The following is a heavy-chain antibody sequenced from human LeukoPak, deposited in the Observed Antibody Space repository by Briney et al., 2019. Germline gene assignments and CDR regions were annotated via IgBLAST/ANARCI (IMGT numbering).Heavy chain of an antibody. V-gene: IGHV3-9*01. D-gene: IGHD3-9*01. CDR3: AKDRVLDILTGCFDY. CDR1: GFTFDDYA. CDR2: ISWNSGSI. Sequence: PGGSLRLSCAASGFTFDDYAMHWVRQAPGKGLEWVSGISWNSGSIGYADSVKGRFTISRDNAKNSLYLQMNSLRAEDTALYYCAKDRVLDILTGCFDYWGQGTLVTVSS. J-gene: IGHJ4*02.